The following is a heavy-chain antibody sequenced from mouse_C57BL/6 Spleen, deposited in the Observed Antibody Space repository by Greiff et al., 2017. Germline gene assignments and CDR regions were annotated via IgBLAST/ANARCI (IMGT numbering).Heavy chain of an antibody. V-gene: IGHV1-80*01. Sequence: VKLVESGAELVKPGASVKISCKASGYAFSSYWMNWVKQRPGKGLEWIGQIYPGDGDTNYNGKFKGKATLTADKSSSTAYMQLSSLTSEDSAVYFCAGHPAVVADYYAMDYWGQGTSVTVSS. J-gene: IGHJ4*01. CDR3: AGHPAVVADYYAMDY. CDR2: IYPGDGDT. CDR1: GYAFSSYW. D-gene: IGHD1-1*01.